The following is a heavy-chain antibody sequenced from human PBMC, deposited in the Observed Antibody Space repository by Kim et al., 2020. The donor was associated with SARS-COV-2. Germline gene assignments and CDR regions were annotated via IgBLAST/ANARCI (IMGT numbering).Heavy chain of an antibody. J-gene: IGHJ5*01. Sequence: GGSLRLSCAASGFTFSSYAMHWVRQAPGKGLEWVAVISYDGSNKYYADSVKGRFTISRDNSKNTLYLQMNSLRAEDTAVYYCARESIAPVWFDSFDQGT. D-gene: IGHD2-15*01. V-gene: IGHV3-30-3*01. CDR3: ARESIAPVWFDS. CDR2: ISYDGSNK. CDR1: GFTFSSYA.